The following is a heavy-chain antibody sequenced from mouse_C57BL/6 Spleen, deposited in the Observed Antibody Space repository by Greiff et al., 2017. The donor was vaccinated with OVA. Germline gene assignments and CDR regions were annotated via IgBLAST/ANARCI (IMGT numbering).Heavy chain of an antibody. CDR2: IHPTSGST. V-gene: IGHV1-64*01. D-gene: IGHD3-3*01. CDR3: ARGVGQTWFAY. J-gene: IGHJ3*01. Sequence: QVQLQQPGAELVKPGASVKLSCKASGYTFTSYWMHWVKQRPGQGLEWIGMIHPTSGSTNYNEKFKSKATLTVDKSSSTAYMQLSSLTSEDSAGYYCARGVGQTWFAYWGKGTLVTVSA. CDR1: GYTFTSYW.